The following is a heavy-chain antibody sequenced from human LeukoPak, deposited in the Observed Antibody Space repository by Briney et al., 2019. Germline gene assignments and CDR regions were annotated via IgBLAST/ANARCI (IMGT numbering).Heavy chain of an antibody. CDR1: GFSFSTNS. CDR2: ITSSSSDT. D-gene: IGHD3-22*01. CDR3: VREEEYYYDSTGYGAFDI. J-gene: IGHJ3*02. Sequence: GGSLRLSCVASGFSFSTNSMNWVRQAPGKGLEWVSCITSSSSDTYYVDSVKGRFTISRDNAKNSLFLQMNSLRAEDTAVYYCVREEEYYYDSTGYGAFDIWGQGTMVTVPS. V-gene: IGHV3-21*01.